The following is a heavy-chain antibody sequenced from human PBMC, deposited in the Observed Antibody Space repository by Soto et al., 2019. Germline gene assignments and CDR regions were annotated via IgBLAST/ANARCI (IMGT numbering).Heavy chain of an antibody. J-gene: IGHJ4*02. CDR2: ISAKNGDT. V-gene: IGHV1-18*01. CDR1: GYTFTDYG. Sequence: QVQLVQSGGDVKKPGASVRVSCKASGYTFTDYGITWVRQAPGQGLEWMGWISAKNGDTNLAQKFRGRVTLTTDTSTGTAYMDLRSLTPDDTAVYYCARDPPETPSDYWGQGTLVTVSS. CDR3: ARDPPETPSDY.